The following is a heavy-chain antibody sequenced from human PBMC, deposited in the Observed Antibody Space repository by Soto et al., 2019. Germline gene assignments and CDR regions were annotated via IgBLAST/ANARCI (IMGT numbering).Heavy chain of an antibody. CDR2: ISGSGGNT. CDR3: AKGLYSGSYFDY. Sequence: EVQLLESGGGLVQPGGSLRLSCAASGFTFSSYGMTWVRQAPGKGLEWVSTISGSGGNTYYADSVKGQFTISRDNSKNTLYLQMNSLRAEDTAVYYCAKGLYSGSYFDYWGQGTLVTVSS. J-gene: IGHJ4*02. D-gene: IGHD1-26*01. CDR1: GFTFSSYG. V-gene: IGHV3-23*01.